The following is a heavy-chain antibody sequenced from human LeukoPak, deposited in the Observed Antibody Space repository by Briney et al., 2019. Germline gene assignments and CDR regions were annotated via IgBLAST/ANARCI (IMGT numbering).Heavy chain of an antibody. D-gene: IGHD1-1*01. CDR3: ARDPRTVRI. CDR2: ISSGSSTI. J-gene: IGHJ4*02. Sequence: GGSLRLSCAASGFTFSSYSMNWVRQAPGKGLEWVSYISSGSSTIYYADSVKGRFTVSRDNAKNSLYLQMNSLRVEDTAVHYCARDPRTVRIWGQGTLVTVSS. CDR1: GFTFSSYS. V-gene: IGHV3-48*04.